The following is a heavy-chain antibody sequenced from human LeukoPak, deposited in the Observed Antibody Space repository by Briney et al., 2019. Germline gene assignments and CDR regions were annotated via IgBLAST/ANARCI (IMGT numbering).Heavy chain of an antibody. CDR3: ARRVDSSSWSRFDY. V-gene: IGHV4-59*08. Sequence: SETLSLTCTVSGGSISSYYWSWIRQPPGKRLEWIGYIYYSGSTNYNPSLKSRVTISVDTSKNQFSLKLSSVTAADTAVYYCARRVDSSSWSRFDYWGQGTLVTVSS. CDR2: IYYSGST. CDR1: GGSISSYY. D-gene: IGHD6-13*01. J-gene: IGHJ4*02.